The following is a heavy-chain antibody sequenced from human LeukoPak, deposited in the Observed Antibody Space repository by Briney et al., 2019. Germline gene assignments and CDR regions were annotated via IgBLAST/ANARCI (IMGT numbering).Heavy chain of an antibody. CDR1: GFTFSNYW. D-gene: IGHD6-13*01. J-gene: IGHJ4*02. CDR2: INSDGSFT. V-gene: IGHV3-74*03. CDR3: ARGFSSSWYLFGDF. Sequence: GGSLRLSCAASGFTFSNYWMHWVRHAPGKGLVWVSRINSDGSFTTYADSVKGRFTISRDNAKNTLNLQMNSLRAEDTAVYYCARGFSSSWYLFGDFWGQGALVTVSS.